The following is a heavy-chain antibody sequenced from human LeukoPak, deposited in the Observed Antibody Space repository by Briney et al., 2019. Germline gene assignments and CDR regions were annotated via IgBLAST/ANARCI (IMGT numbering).Heavy chain of an antibody. CDR3: ASMSGYYPSYYFDY. Sequence: ASVKVSCKASGYTFISYGITWVRQAPGQGLEWLGWISAYNGNIDYAQKLQGRVTLTTDTSTSTAYMEVRSLRSDDTAVYYCASMSGYYPSYYFDYWGQGTLVTVSS. J-gene: IGHJ4*02. CDR2: ISAYNGNI. D-gene: IGHD3-3*01. V-gene: IGHV1-18*01. CDR1: GYTFISYG.